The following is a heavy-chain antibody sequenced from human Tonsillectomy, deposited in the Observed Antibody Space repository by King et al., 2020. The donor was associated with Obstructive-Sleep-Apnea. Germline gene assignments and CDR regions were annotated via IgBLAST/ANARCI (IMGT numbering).Heavy chain of an antibody. V-gene: IGHV4-39*07. CDR3: ARGRRGGDYYFDY. J-gene: IGHJ4*02. CDR1: GGSISSSSYY. Sequence: LQLQESGPGLVKPSETLSLTCTVSGGSISSSSYYWGWICQPPGKGLEWIGSIYYSGSTYCNPSLKSRVTISLDTSKNQFSLKLSSVTAADTAGYYCARGRRGGDYYFDYWGQGTLVTVSS. CDR2: IYYSGST. D-gene: IGHD2-21*01.